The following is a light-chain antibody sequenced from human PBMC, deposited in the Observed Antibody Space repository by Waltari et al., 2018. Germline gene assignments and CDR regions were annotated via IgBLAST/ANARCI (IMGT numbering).Light chain of an antibody. Sequence: QSALTQPPSASGPPGQSVTISCTGTSSDVGRYNYVSWYQQPPGKAPKTLIYEVSKRPSGVPARLSGSKSGNTASLTVSGLQAEDEADYYCSSYAGSNNVVFGGGTKLTVL. CDR2: EVS. CDR1: SSDVGRYNY. V-gene: IGLV2-8*01. J-gene: IGLJ2*01. CDR3: SSYAGSNNVV.